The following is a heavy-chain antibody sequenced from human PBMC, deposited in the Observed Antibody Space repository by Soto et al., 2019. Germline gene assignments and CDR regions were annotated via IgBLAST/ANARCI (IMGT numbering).Heavy chain of an antibody. CDR3: AKPSSTIVLMVYATDY. D-gene: IGHD2-8*01. Sequence: SGGSLRLSCAASGFTFSSYAMSWVRQAPGKGLEWVSAISGSGGSTYYADSVKGRFTISRDNSKNTLYLQMNSLRAEDTAVYYCAKPSSTIVLMVYATDYWGQGTLVTVSS. J-gene: IGHJ4*02. CDR1: GFTFSSYA. CDR2: ISGSGGST. V-gene: IGHV3-23*01.